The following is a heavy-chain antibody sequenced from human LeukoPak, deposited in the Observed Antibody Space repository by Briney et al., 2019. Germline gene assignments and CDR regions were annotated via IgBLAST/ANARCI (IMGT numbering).Heavy chain of an antibody. Sequence: SETLSLTCTVSGGSISSYYWSWIRQPPGKGLEWIGYIYCSGSTNYNPSLKSRVTISVDTSKNQFSLKLSSVTAADTAVYYCASTPLDSSGLPFDYWGQGTLVTVSS. CDR1: GGSISSYY. CDR3: ASTPLDSSGLPFDY. D-gene: IGHD3-22*01. CDR2: IYCSGST. J-gene: IGHJ4*02. V-gene: IGHV4-4*08.